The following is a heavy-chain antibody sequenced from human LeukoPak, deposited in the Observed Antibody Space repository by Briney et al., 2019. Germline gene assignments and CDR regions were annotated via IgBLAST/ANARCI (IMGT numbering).Heavy chain of an antibody. CDR2: IIPILGIA. Sequence: SVKVSCKASGGTFSSYAIIWVRQAPGQGLEWMGRIIPILGIANYAQKFQGRVTITADKSTSTAYMELSSLRSEDTAVYYCARGAYYDILTGYSSFRKFDPWGQGTLVTVSS. V-gene: IGHV1-69*04. CDR3: ARGAYYDILTGYSSFRKFDP. CDR1: GGTFSSYA. J-gene: IGHJ5*02. D-gene: IGHD3-9*01.